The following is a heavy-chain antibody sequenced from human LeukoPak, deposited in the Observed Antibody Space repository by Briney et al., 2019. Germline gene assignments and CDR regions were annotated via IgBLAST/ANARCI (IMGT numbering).Heavy chain of an antibody. D-gene: IGHD3-9*01. J-gene: IGHJ4*02. CDR1: GGSISSGGYY. Sequence: SQTLSLTCTVSGGSISSGGYYWSWIRQHPGKGLEWIGYIYYSGSTYYNPSLKSRVTISVDTSKNQFSLKLSSVTAADTAVYYCAKTYYDILTGSIEVDYWGQGTLVTVSS. CDR3: AKTYYDILTGSIEVDY. CDR2: IYYSGST. V-gene: IGHV4-31*03.